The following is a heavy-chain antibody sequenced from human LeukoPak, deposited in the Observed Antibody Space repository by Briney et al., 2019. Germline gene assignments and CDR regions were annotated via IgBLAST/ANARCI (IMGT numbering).Heavy chain of an antibody. CDR3: ARVYNGNLPLPLVDH. Sequence: ASVKVSCKASGYAFTNYGISWVRQAPAQGLEWMGWINTNTGNPTYAQGFTGRFVFSLDTSVSTAYLQISSLKAEDTAVYYCARVYNGNLPLPLVDHWGQGTLVTVSS. D-gene: IGHD1-14*01. CDR2: INTNTGNP. V-gene: IGHV7-4-1*02. J-gene: IGHJ4*02. CDR1: GYAFTNYG.